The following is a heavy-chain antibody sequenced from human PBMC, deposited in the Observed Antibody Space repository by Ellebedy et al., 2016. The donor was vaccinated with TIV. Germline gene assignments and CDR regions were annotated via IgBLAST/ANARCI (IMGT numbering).Heavy chain of an antibody. D-gene: IGHD5-12*01. CDR3: ARNMYSGNGGY. Sequence: MPSETLSLTCAAYGGSFSAYDWSWIRRPPGKGLEWIGEISHSGSSNYNPSLKSRLTISVDTSKNQFSLKLSSVTAADTAIYYCARNMYSGNGGYWGQGSLVTVSS. V-gene: IGHV4-34*01. J-gene: IGHJ4*02. CDR2: ISHSGSS. CDR1: GGSFSAYD.